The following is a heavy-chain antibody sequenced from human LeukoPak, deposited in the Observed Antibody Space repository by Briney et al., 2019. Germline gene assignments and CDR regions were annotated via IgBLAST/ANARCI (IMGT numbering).Heavy chain of an antibody. D-gene: IGHD6-19*01. Sequence: ASVKVSCKASGYSFTGYYLHWVRQAPGQGLEWMGRINPRTGTNYAQKFQGRVAMTRDASISTAYMELSSLRSDGTAVYYCARDLTSRAVGDYWGQGTLVTVSS. CDR1: GYSFTGYY. J-gene: IGHJ4*02. V-gene: IGHV1-2*06. CDR2: INPRTGT. CDR3: ARDLTSRAVGDY.